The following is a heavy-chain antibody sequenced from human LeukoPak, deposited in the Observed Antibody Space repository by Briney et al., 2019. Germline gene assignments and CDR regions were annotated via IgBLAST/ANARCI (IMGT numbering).Heavy chain of an antibody. CDR3: ARGIEGATGDPLLPRYSSGYYFDY. CDR1: GYTFTSYY. J-gene: IGHJ4*02. CDR2: INPSGGST. Sequence: ASVKVSCEASGYTFTSYYMHWVRQAPGQGLEWMGIINPSGGSTSYAQKFQGRVTMTRDTSTSTVYMELSSLRSEDTAVYYCARGIEGATGDPLLPRYSSGYYFDYWGQGTLVTVSS. D-gene: IGHD6-19*01. V-gene: IGHV1-46*01.